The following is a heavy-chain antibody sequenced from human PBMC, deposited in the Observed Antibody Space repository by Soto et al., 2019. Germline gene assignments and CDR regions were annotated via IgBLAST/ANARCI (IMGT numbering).Heavy chain of an antibody. D-gene: IGHD4-17*01. V-gene: IGHV3-11*01. Sequence: QVQLVESGGGLVKPGGSLRLSCAASGFTFSDYYMSWIRQAPGKGLEWVSYISSSGRTIYYADSVKGRFTISRDNAKNSRYRQSDSLRAEDPAVYYCASKTKDGGLGWYPPAFDIWGQGTMVTVSS. CDR2: ISSSGRTI. CDR3: ASKTKDGGLGWYPPAFDI. J-gene: IGHJ3*02. CDR1: GFTFSDYY.